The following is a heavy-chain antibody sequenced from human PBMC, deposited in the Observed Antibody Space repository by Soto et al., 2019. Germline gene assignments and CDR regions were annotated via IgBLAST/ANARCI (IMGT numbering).Heavy chain of an antibody. V-gene: IGHV3-72*01. D-gene: IGHD3-10*01. CDR1: GFSLSDLF. Sequence: EVQLVESGGDLVQPGGSLRLSCSASGFSLSDLFIDWVRQAPGKGLEWVGRTKDKAYSYTTEYAACMKGRFSISRDESRNSLYLQMSSLKTEDTAVYYCASLRGVFGYWGQGTLVTVSS. CDR3: ASLRGVFGY. CDR2: TKDKAYSYTT. J-gene: IGHJ4*02.